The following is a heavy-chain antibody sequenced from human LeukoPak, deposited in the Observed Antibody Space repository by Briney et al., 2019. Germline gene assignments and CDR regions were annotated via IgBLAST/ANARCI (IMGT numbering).Heavy chain of an antibody. D-gene: IGHD4-11*01. Sequence: PSQTLSLTCTVSGGSISSGGYYWSWIRQHPGKGLEWIGYIYHSGSTYYNPSLKRRVTISVDRSKNQFSLKLSSVTAADTAVYYCARYQDYRYYFDYWGQGTLVTVSS. CDR2: IYHSGST. CDR1: GGSISSGGYY. CDR3: ARYQDYRYYFDY. J-gene: IGHJ4*02. V-gene: IGHV4-30-2*01.